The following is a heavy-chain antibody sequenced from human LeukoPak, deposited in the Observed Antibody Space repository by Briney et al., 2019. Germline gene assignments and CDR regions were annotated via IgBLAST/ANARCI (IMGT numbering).Heavy chain of an antibody. Sequence: SETLSLTCGVSVGSISSGNWWSWVRQSPGKGLEWIGEIYHNGTPNYNPSLKSLVTISADTFKNHFSLKLTSVTAADTAVYYCARMYSGTSYYFDYWGQGTLVTVSS. CDR2: IYHNGTP. J-gene: IGHJ4*02. CDR1: VGSISSGNW. CDR3: ARMYSGTSYYFDY. V-gene: IGHV4/OR15-8*01. D-gene: IGHD1-26*01.